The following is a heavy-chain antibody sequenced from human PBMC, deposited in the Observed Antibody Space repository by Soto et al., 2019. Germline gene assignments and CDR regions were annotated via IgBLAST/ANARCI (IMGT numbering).Heavy chain of an antibody. D-gene: IGHD1-7*01. J-gene: IGHJ4*02. V-gene: IGHV1-18*01. CDR1: GYTFTSYG. CDR3: ARFGHGTGTISSQPDY. CDR2: TSAYNGNT. Sequence: ASVKVSCKASGYTFTSYGISWVRQAPGQGLEWMGWTSAYNGNTNYAQKLQGRVTMTTDTSTSTAYMELRSLRSDDTAVYYCARFGHGTGTISSQPDYWGQGTLVTVSS.